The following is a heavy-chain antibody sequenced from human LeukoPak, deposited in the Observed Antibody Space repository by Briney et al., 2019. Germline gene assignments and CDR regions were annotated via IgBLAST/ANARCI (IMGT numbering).Heavy chain of an antibody. V-gene: IGHV3-30*03. Sequence: GRSLRLSCAASGFTFSSYGMRWVRQAPGKGLEWVAVISYDGSNKYYADSVKGRFTISRDNSKNTLYLQMNSLRAEDTAVYYCSRSGYCTNGVCYINYYGMDVWGQGTTVTVSS. CDR1: GFTFSSYG. CDR3: SRSGYCTNGVCYINYYGMDV. D-gene: IGHD2-8*01. CDR2: ISYDGSNK. J-gene: IGHJ6*02.